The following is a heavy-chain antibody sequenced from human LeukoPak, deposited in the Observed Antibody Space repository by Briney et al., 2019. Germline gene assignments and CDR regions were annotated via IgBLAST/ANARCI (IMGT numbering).Heavy chain of an antibody. J-gene: IGHJ3*02. V-gene: IGHV4-4*02. Sequence: SETLSLTCAVSGGSITNSNWWNWVRQPPGQGLEWIGEIFHSGSTNYNSSLKSRVAISVDKSKNQFSLELSSVTAADTAVYYCARDQGSGSYGDAFDIWGQGTMVTVSS. CDR2: IFHSGST. D-gene: IGHD1-26*01. CDR3: ARDQGSGSYGDAFDI. CDR1: GGSITNSNW.